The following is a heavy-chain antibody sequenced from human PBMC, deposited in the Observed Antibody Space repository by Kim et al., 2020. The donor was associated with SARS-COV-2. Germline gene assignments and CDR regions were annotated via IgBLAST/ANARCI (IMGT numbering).Heavy chain of an antibody. V-gene: IGHV3-30-3*01. CDR3: ARESTEYSSSPRNWFDP. Sequence: GGSLRLSCAASGFTFSSYAMHWVRQAPGKGLEWVAVISYDGSNKYYADSVKGRFTISRDNSKNTLYLQMNSLRAEDTAVYYCARESTEYSSSPRNWFDPWGQGTLVTVSS. J-gene: IGHJ5*02. CDR1: GFTFSSYA. D-gene: IGHD6-6*01. CDR2: ISYDGSNK.